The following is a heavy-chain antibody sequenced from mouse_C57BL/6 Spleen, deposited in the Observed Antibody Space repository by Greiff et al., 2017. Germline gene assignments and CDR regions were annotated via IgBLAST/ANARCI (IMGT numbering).Heavy chain of an antibody. CDR3: ARLGDY. V-gene: IGHV1-82*01. CDR2: IYPGDGDT. CDR1: GYAFSSSW. J-gene: IGHJ2*01. Sequence: LQESGPELVKPGASVKISCKASGYAFSSSWMNWVKQRPGKGLEWIGRIYPGDGDTNYNGKFKGKATLTADKSSSTAYMQLSSLTSEDSAVYFCARLGDYWGQGTTLTVSS.